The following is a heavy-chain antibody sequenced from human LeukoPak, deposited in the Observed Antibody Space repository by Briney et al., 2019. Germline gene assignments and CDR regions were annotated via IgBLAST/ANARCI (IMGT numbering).Heavy chain of an antibody. CDR1: GFTFDDYA. V-gene: IGHV3-43*02. J-gene: IGHJ3*02. Sequence: TGGALRLSCAASGFTFDDYAMHWVRQAPGKGLEWVSLISGDGGSTYYADSVKGRFTISRDNSKNSLYLQMNSLRTEDTALYYCATIVVVPAAKNDAFDIWGQGTMVTVSS. D-gene: IGHD2-2*01. CDR3: ATIVVVPAAKNDAFDI. CDR2: ISGDGGST.